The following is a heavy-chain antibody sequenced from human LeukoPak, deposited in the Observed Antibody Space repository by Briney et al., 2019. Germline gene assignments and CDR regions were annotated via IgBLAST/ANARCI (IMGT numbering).Heavy chain of an antibody. J-gene: IGHJ4*02. Sequence: SETLSLTCAVYGGSFSGYYWSWIRQPPGKGLEWIGEINHSGSTNYNPSLKSRVTISVDTSKNQFSLKLSSVTAADTAVYYCARTYSSGRVGYWGQGTLVTVSS. CDR1: GGSFSGYY. D-gene: IGHD6-19*01. CDR3: ARTYSSGRVGY. V-gene: IGHV4-34*09. CDR2: INHSGST.